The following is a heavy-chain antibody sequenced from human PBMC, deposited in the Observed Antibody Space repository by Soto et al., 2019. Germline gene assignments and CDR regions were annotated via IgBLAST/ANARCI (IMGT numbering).Heavy chain of an antibody. CDR3: ARGYQGSPLDY. Sequence: ASVKVSCKAAGYNFTTYGISWVRQAPGQGLEWMGWISGDSVNTKSAPKLQDRITMTTDTSAGTAYMELRSLRSDDTAVYYCARGYQGSPLDYWGQGTLVTVSS. D-gene: IGHD3-16*02. J-gene: IGHJ4*02. V-gene: IGHV1-18*01. CDR1: GYNFTTYG. CDR2: ISGDSVNT.